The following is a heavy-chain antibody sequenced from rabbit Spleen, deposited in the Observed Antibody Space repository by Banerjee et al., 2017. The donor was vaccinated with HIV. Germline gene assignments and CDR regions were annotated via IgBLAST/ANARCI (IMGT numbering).Heavy chain of an antibody. Sequence: QEQLTETGGGLVQPGGSLTLSCKASGIDFTKYYITWVRQAPGKGLEWIACINGVTGRAVYASWAKGRFTISKTSSTTVTLQMTSLTVADTATYFCARDTGSSFSTYGMDLWGPGTLVTVS. CDR3: ARDTGSSFSTYGMDL. J-gene: IGHJ6*01. CDR2: INGVTGRA. D-gene: IGHD8-1*01. V-gene: IGHV1S45*01. CDR1: GIDFTKYY.